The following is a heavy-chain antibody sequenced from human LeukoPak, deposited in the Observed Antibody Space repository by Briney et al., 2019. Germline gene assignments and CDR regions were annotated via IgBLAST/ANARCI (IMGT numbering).Heavy chain of an antibody. Sequence: ASVKVSCKASGYTFTSYGISWVRRAPGQGLEWMGWMNPDSGYTGFAQKFQGRLTMTRDTSISTAYMELSSLRSEDTAVYYCARGLGDYSTTWFPVSGYWGQGTLVTVPS. V-gene: IGHV1-8*02. CDR1: GYTFTSYG. CDR3: ARGLGDYSTTWFPVSGY. CDR2: MNPDSGYT. J-gene: IGHJ4*02. D-gene: IGHD2/OR15-2a*01.